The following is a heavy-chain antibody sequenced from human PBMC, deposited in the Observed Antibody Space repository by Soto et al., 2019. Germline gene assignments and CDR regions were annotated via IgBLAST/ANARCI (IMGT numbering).Heavy chain of an antibody. J-gene: IGHJ4*02. V-gene: IGHV1-3*01. CDR2: INAGNGNT. Sequence: ASVKVSCKASGYTFTSYAMHWVRQAPGQRLEWMGWINAGNGNTKYSQKFQGRVTITRDTSTSTAYMELSSLRSEDTAVYYCARGGSYCTNGVCYMIYFDYWGQGTLVTVSS. CDR1: GYTFTSYA. CDR3: ARGGSYCTNGVCYMIYFDY. D-gene: IGHD2-8*01.